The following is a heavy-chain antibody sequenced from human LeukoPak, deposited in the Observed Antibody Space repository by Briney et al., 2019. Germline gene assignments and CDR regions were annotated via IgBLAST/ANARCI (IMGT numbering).Heavy chain of an antibody. CDR3: ARDYDSSGYYYVMAFDI. CDR1: GFAFDDYG. D-gene: IGHD3-22*01. Sequence: GGSLRLSCAASGFAFDDYGMSWVRQAPGKGLEWVSGINWNGGSTGYADSVKGRFTISRDNAKNSLYLQMNSLRAEDTALYYCARDYDSSGYYYVMAFDIWGQGTMVTVSS. V-gene: IGHV3-20*04. CDR2: INWNGGST. J-gene: IGHJ3*02.